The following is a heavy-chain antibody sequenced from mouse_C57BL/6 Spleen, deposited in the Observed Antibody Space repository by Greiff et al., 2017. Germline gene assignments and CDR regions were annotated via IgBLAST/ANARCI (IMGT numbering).Heavy chain of an antibody. V-gene: IGHV1-64*01. CDR1: GYSFTSCW. J-gene: IGHJ4*01. CDR2: IHPNSGST. CDR3: ARFITTVVALYYYAMDY. Sequence: VKLQQPGAELVKPGASVKLSCKASGYSFTSCWMHWVKQRPGQGLEWIVMIHPNSGSTNYNEKFKSKATLTVDKSSSTAYMPLSSLTSEDSAVYYCARFITTVVALYYYAMDYWGQGTSVTVSS. D-gene: IGHD1-1*01.